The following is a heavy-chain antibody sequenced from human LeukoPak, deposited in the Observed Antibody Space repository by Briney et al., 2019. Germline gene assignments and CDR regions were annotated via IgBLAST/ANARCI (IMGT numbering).Heavy chain of an antibody. CDR1: GFTFSSYW. Sequence: GGSLRLSCAASGFTFSSYWMSWVRQAPGKGLEWVANIKQDGSEKYYVDSVKGRFTISRDNAKNSLYLQMNSLRAEDTAVYYCARGNDYVWGSYRYSFDYWGQGTLVTVSS. J-gene: IGHJ4*02. V-gene: IGHV3-7*04. CDR2: IKQDGSEK. CDR3: ARGNDYVWGSYRYSFDY. D-gene: IGHD3-16*02.